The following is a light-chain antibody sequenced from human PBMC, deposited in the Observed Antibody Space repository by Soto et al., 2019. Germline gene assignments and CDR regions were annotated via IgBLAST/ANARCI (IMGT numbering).Light chain of an antibody. CDR1: SSDVGTYNL. J-gene: IGLJ3*02. CDR3: CSYAGSQTWV. Sequence: QSVLTQPASMSGSPGQSITISCTGTSSDVGTYNLVSWYQQDPGKAPKLMIYDVSKRPSGVSNRFSGSKSGNTASLTISGLQAEDEADYYCCSYAGSQTWVFGGGTKLTVL. V-gene: IGLV2-23*02. CDR2: DVS.